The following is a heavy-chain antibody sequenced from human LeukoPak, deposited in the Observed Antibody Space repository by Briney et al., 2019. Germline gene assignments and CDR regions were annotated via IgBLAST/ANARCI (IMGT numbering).Heavy chain of an antibody. J-gene: IGHJ4*02. CDR1: GGSISSSSYY. V-gene: IGHV4-39*07. Sequence: SETLSLTCTVSGGSISSSSYYWGWIRQPPGKGLEWIGSIYYSGSTYYNPSLKSRVTISVDTSKNQFSLKLSSVTAADTAVYYCARVMRPAAASDYWGQGTLVTVSS. CDR3: ARVMRPAAASDY. D-gene: IGHD6-13*01. CDR2: IYYSGST.